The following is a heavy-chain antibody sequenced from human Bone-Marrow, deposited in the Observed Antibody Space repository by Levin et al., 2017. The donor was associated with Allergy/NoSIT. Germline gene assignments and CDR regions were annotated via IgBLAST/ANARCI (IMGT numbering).Heavy chain of an antibody. J-gene: IGHJ6*02. Sequence: GGSLRLSCAASGFTFSSYGMHWVRQAPGKGLEWVAVIWYDGSNKYYADSVKGRFTISRDNSKNTLYLQMNSLRAEDTAVYYCARAYIRPFGQQLVTPLYDDYGMDVWGQGTTVTVSS. V-gene: IGHV3-33*01. CDR3: ARAYIRPFGQQLVTPLYDDYGMDV. CDR1: GFTFSSYG. CDR2: IWYDGSNK. D-gene: IGHD6-13*01.